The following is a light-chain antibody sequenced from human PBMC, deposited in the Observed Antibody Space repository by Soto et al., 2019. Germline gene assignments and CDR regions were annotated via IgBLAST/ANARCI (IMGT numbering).Light chain of an antibody. CDR1: QDISNY. V-gene: IGKV1-33*01. CDR2: DAS. J-gene: IGKJ4*01. Sequence: DLQMTQSPSSLSASVGDRVTITCQASQDISNYLNWYQQKPGKAPKLLIYDASNLETGDPSRFSGSGSGTDFTFTISSLQPEDIATYYCQQYDNLPPLFGGGTKVEIK. CDR3: QQYDNLPPL.